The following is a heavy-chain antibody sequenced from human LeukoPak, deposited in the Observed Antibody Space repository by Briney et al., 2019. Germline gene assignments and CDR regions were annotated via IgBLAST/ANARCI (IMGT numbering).Heavy chain of an antibody. J-gene: IGHJ4*02. CDR2: IDSSSTNT. Sequence: GGSLRLPCAASGFTFSSFSLNWVRQAPGKGLEWVSSIDSSSTNTYYADSVKGRFTISRDNAKNSLYLEMNSLRAEDTAVYFCARDRGSGWYGDLGYWGQGTLVTVSS. CDR1: GFTFSSFS. D-gene: IGHD6-19*01. V-gene: IGHV3-21*06. CDR3: ARDRGSGWYGDLGY.